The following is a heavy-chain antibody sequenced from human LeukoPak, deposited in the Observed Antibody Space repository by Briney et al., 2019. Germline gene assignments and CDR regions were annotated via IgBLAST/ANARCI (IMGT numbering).Heavy chain of an antibody. CDR3: VRDSRYNMDV. CDR2: IISDGSSV. J-gene: IGHJ6*02. CDR1: GVTFSDYW. D-gene: IGHD1-14*01. V-gene: IGHV3-74*01. Sequence: GGSLRLSCIASGVTFSDYWMHWVRQPPGKGPVWVSRIISDGSSVSYVDSVKGRFTMSRDNAKNTLYLQMNSLRVEDTAVYYYVRDSRYNMDVWGQGTTVTVSS.